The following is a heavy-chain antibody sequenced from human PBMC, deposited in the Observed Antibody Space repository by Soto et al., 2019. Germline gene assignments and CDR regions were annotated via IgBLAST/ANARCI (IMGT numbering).Heavy chain of an antibody. V-gene: IGHV3-15*01. D-gene: IGHD1-1*01. CDR1: GFTFSNAW. CDR3: AKDYHDFGHDALDI. Sequence: PGGSLRLSCAASGFTFSNAWMSWVRQAPGKGLEWVGRIKSKTDGGTTDYAAPVKGRFTISRDDSKNTLYLQMNSLRPEDTALYYCAKDYHDFGHDALDIWGRGTMVTVSS. CDR2: IKSKTDGGTT. J-gene: IGHJ3*02.